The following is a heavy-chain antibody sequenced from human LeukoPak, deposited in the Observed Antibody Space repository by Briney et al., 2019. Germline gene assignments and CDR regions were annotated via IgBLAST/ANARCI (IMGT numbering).Heavy chain of an antibody. CDR2: MHYRGTT. J-gene: IGHJ5*02. CDR3: ARSGGLRYFDWLQSAKGFDP. CDR1: GVSISSSNNF. D-gene: IGHD3-9*01. Sequence: PSETLSLTCTVSGVSISSSNNFWGWIRQPPGKGLEWIGSMHYRGTTYYIPSLKSRVTISVDTSKNQFSLKLSSVTAADTAVYYCARSGGLRYFDWLQSAKGFDPWGQGTLVTVSS. V-gene: IGHV4-39*01.